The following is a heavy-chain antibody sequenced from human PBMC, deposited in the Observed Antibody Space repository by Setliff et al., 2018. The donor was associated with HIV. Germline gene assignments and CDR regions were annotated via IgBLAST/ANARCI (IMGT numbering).Heavy chain of an antibody. J-gene: IGHJ3*02. V-gene: IGHV1-18*01. CDR1: GYTFLTYG. Sequence: ASVKVSCKASGYTFLTYGISWVRQAPGHGLEWMGWISPYNGHTNYAQNFQGRVTMTTDTSTSRAYMELRSLRSDDTAVYYCARGRGRATAAFDIWGQGTMVTVSS. CDR2: ISPYNGHT. CDR3: ARGRGRATAAFDI. D-gene: IGHD1-26*01.